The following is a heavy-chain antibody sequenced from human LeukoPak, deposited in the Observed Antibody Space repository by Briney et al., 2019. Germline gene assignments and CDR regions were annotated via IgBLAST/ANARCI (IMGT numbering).Heavy chain of an antibody. Sequence: MPSETLSLTCTVSGGSIRSYYWSWIRQPPGKGLEWIGYIHYSGSTNYNPSLKSRVTISVDTSKNQFSLKLSSVTAADTAVYYCAREAREGHVFDIWGQGTMVTVSS. CDR1: GGSIRSYY. CDR2: IHYSGST. J-gene: IGHJ3*02. V-gene: IGHV4-59*01. CDR3: AREAREGHVFDI. D-gene: IGHD5-24*01.